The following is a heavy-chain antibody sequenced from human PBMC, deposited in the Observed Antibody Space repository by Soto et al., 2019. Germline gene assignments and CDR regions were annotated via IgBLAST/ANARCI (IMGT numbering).Heavy chain of an antibody. CDR2: TYYRSRWYN. Sequence: PSQTLSLTCAISGDSVSSNSAAWNWIRQSPSRGLEWLGRTYYRSRWYNDYAVSVRSRITVNPDTSKNQFSLQLTSVTPEDTAVYYCAGTTSHYWYYMDVWGQGXTVTVSS. D-gene: IGHD1-7*01. CDR1: GDSVSSNSAA. V-gene: IGHV6-1*01. CDR3: AGTTSHYWYYMDV. J-gene: IGHJ6*03.